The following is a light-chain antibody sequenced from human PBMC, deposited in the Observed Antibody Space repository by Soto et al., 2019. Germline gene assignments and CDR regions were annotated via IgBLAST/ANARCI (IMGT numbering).Light chain of an antibody. CDR1: QSVTSNY. J-gene: IGKJ1*01. CDR3: QQYTEWPMT. V-gene: IGKV3-20*01. CDR2: GIS. Sequence: EVVMTQSPATLSVSPGERATLSCRASQSVTSNYLAWYQQKPGQAPRLLIYGISSRATGVPDRFSGSGSGTDFSRTIRRLELEDFAVYYCQQYTEWPMTFGQATTVDI.